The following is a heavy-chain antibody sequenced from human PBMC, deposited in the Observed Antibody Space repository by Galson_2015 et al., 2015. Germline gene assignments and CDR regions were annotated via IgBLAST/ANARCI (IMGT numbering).Heavy chain of an antibody. CDR1: GYTFTSYY. J-gene: IGHJ6*03. CDR2: INPSGGST. D-gene: IGHD3-10*01. V-gene: IGHV1-46*04. CDR3: ARDKYNGSRSWTDFVMDV. Sequence: SVKVSCKASGYTFTSYYIHWVRQAPGQGLEWMGLINPSGGSTSYARKLQGRVTVTRDTSTSTVYMDLSSLRSEDTAVYYCARDKYNGSRSWTDFVMDVWGEVTTVTVAS.